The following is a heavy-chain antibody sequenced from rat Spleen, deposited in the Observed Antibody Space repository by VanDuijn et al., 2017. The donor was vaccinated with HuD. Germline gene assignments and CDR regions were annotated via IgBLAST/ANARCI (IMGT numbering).Heavy chain of an antibody. CDR2: IWFGGST. CDR3: ATFDY. D-gene: IGHD1-3*01. J-gene: IGHJ2*01. V-gene: IGHV2-43*01. Sequence: QVQLKESGPGLVQPSQTLSLTCTVSGFSLTNYHVSWVRQPPGKGLEWMGVIWFGGSTAYNSLFKSRLSISRDTSKTQVFLKMNSLQTEYTVMYFCATFDYWGQGVMVTVSS. CDR1: GFSLTNYH.